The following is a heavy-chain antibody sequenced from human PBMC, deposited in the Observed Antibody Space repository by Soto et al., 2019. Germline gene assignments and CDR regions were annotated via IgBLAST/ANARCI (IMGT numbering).Heavy chain of an antibody. CDR2: IYSSGNT. CDR3: ARGQRFSDWFDP. J-gene: IGHJ5*02. Sequence: SETLSLTCGVSGGTISGYYWTWIRQPAGKGLEWIGRIYSSGNTKYNPSLQSRVTMSLDTSNNQFSLRLTSVTAADTAVYYCARGQRFSDWFDPWGQGTLVTVSS. CDR1: GGTISGYY. V-gene: IGHV4-4*07. D-gene: IGHD3-3*01.